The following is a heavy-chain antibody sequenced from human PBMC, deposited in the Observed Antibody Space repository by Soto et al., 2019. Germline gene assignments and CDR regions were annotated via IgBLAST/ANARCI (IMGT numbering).Heavy chain of an antibody. CDR1: TDSSSFTNSY. J-gene: IGHJ4*02. V-gene: IGHV4-39*01. D-gene: IGHD3-10*01. CDR3: ARRRTEVFWRGFKF. CDR2: SSYNGGT. Sequence: SETLSLTCTVSTDSSSFTNSYWGWIRQPPGKGLQWIGSSSYNGGTFYNPSLKGRVVISFDTSKKQSSLQVTSVTAADTAVYFCARRRTEVFWRGFKFWGQGSPVTSAS.